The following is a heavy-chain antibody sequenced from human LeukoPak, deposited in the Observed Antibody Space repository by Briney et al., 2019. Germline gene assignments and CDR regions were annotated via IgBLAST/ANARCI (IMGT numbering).Heavy chain of an antibody. D-gene: IGHD6-13*01. CDR2: INWNGGST. Sequence: GGSLRLSCAASGFTFSSFAMTWVRQAPGKGLEWVSGINWNGGSTGYADSVKGRFTISRDNAKNSLYLQMNSLRAEDTALYYCARSQDPGIAAAGFFDYWGQGTLVTVSS. CDR3: ARSQDPGIAAAGFFDY. V-gene: IGHV3-20*04. CDR1: GFTFSSFA. J-gene: IGHJ4*02.